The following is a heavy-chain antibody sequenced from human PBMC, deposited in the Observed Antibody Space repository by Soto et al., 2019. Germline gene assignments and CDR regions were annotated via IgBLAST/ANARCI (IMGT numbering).Heavy chain of an antibody. Sequence: EVQLLESGGRLAQPGGSLRLSCAASGFSISYFVMSWVRQAPGKGLEWISMIRGSGDTTYYADSVQGRFTISRDHSENTLFLQMNSLRAEDTAIYYCAKDLGNGHGYPIFDSWGQGTLVTVSS. CDR1: GFSISYFV. J-gene: IGHJ4*02. D-gene: IGHD2-8*01. V-gene: IGHV3-23*01. CDR2: IRGSGDTT. CDR3: AKDLGNGHGYPIFDS.